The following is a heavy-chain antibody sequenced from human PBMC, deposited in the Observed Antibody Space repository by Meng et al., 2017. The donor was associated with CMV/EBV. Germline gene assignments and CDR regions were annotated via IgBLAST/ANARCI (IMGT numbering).Heavy chain of an antibody. CDR3: ARDSHYDALY. J-gene: IGHJ4*02. V-gene: IGHV3-21*01. CDR2: ISSSSSYI. D-gene: IGHD4/OR15-4a*01. CDR1: GFTFSSYR. Sequence: EVQVVGSGGGLVKLGGSLRLSCAAAGFTFSSYRMNWVRQAPGKGLEWVSSISSSSSYIYYADSVKGRFTISRDNAKNSLYLQMNSLRAEDTAVYYCARDSHYDALYWGQGTLVTVSS.